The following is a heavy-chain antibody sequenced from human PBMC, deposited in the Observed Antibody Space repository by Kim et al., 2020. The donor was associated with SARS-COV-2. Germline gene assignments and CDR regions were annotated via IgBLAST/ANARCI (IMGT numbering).Heavy chain of an antibody. V-gene: IGHV1-69*01. CDR3: ARGESYFDY. Sequence: GTANYAQKFQGRVTITADESTSTAYMELSSLRSEDTAVYYCARGESYFDYWGQGTLVTVSS. J-gene: IGHJ4*02. CDR2: GTA. D-gene: IGHD3-10*01.